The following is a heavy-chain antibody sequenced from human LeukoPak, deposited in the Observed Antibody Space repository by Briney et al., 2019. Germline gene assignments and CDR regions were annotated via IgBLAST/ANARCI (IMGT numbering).Heavy chain of an antibody. CDR3: ARGGFGELIDY. CDR1: VGTFSSYA. D-gene: IGHD3-10*01. CDR2: ILPIFGTA. Sequence: SAVTVTCQASVGTFSSYAISWVRQAPAQGLEWVGGILPIFGTANYAQKFEGRVTITTDESTSTAYIELSRLRSEDTAVYYCARGGFGELIDYWGQGTLVTVSS. V-gene: IGHV1-69*05. J-gene: IGHJ4*02.